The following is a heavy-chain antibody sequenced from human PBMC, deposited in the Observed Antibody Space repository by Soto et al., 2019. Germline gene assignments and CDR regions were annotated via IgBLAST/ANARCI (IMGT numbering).Heavy chain of an antibody. CDR2: GIPIFGTA. CDR1: GGTFSSYA. J-gene: IGHJ6*02. CDR3: ARGLLWPSSSPLGYYGMDV. Sequence: SVKVSCKASGGTFSSYAISWVGQAPGQGGEWMGGGIPIFGTANYAQKSQGRGTSTADESTSTAYMELSSLSSEDTAVYYCARGLLWPSSSPLGYYGMDVWGQGTPVTVSS. D-gene: IGHD6-6*01. V-gene: IGHV1-69*13.